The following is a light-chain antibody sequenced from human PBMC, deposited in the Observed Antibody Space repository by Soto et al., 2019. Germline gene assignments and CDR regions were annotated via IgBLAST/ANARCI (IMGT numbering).Light chain of an antibody. V-gene: IGKV3-20*01. CDR1: QSVSSSN. Sequence: EIVLTQSPGTLSLSPGERATLSCRASQSVSSSNLAWYQQKPGQAPRLLIYGASSRATDIPDRFSGSGSGTDFTLTISRLESEDFAVYYCQQYGSTPRTFGQGTKVEIK. J-gene: IGKJ1*01. CDR2: GAS. CDR3: QQYGSTPRT.